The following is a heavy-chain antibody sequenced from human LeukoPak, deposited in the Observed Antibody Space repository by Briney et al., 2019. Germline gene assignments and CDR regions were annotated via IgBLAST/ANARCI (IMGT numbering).Heavy chain of an antibody. Sequence: SETLSLTCTVSGGSISSYCWSWIRQPPGKGLEWIGYIYYSESTNYNPSLKSRVTISVDTSKNQFSLKLSSVTAADTAVYYCARYCSGGSCWAFDIWGQGTMVTVSS. CDR2: IYYSEST. V-gene: IGHV4-59*01. CDR3: ARYCSGGSCWAFDI. J-gene: IGHJ3*02. D-gene: IGHD2-15*01. CDR1: GGSISSYC.